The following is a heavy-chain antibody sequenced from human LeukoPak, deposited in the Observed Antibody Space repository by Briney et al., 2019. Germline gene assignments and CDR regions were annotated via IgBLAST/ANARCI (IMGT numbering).Heavy chain of an antibody. Sequence: PGGSLRLSCAASGFTFSSYSMNWVRQAPGKGLEWVSSISSSSSYIYYADSVKGRFTISRDNAKNSLYLQMNSLRAEDTAVYYCASWNPAMVFRGYWGQGTRVTVSS. D-gene: IGHD5-18*01. CDR2: ISSSSSYI. CDR1: GFTFSSYS. J-gene: IGHJ4*02. CDR3: ASWNPAMVFRGY. V-gene: IGHV3-21*01.